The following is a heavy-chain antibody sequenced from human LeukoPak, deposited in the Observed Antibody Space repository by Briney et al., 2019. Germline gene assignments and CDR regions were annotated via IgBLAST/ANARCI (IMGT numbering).Heavy chain of an antibody. Sequence: ASVKVSCKASGYTFTSYDINWVRQAPGQGLEWMGWMNPNSGNTDYAQKFQGRVTITRNTSISTAYMELSSLISEDTAVYYCARRDCSGGTGRTRIFDYWGQGTLVTVSS. CDR2: MNPNSGNT. CDR1: GYTFTSYD. J-gene: IGHJ4*02. V-gene: IGHV1-8*03. D-gene: IGHD2-15*01. CDR3: ARRDCSGGTGRTRIFDY.